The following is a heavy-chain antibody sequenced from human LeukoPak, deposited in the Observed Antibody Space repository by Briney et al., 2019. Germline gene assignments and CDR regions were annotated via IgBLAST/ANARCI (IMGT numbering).Heavy chain of an antibody. CDR1: GGPISSGDYY. Sequence: SETLSLTCTVSGGPISSGDYYWSWIRQPPGKGLEWIGYIYYSGSTYYNPSLKSRVTISVDTSKNQFSLKLSSVTAADTAVYYCARAPETMVRGVIPHAFDIWGQGTMVTVSS. D-gene: IGHD3-10*01. J-gene: IGHJ3*02. V-gene: IGHV4-30-4*01. CDR2: IYYSGST. CDR3: ARAPETMVRGVIPHAFDI.